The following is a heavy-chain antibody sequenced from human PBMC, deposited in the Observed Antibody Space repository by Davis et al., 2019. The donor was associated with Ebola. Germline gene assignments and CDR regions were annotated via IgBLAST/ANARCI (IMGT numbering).Heavy chain of an antibody. J-gene: IGHJ5*02. CDR2: MNPNSGNT. CDR3: ARVRGPGVELRWFDP. Sequence: ASVKVSCKASGYTFTSYGINWVRQATGQGLEWMGWMNPNSGNTGYAQKFQGRVTMTRNTSISTAYMELSSLRSEDTAVYYCARVRGPGVELRWFDPWGQGTLVTVSS. D-gene: IGHD1-7*01. CDR1: GYTFTSYG. V-gene: IGHV1-8*02.